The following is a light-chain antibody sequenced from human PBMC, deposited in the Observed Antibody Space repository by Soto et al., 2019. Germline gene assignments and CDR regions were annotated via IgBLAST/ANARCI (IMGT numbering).Light chain of an antibody. CDR2: AAS. V-gene: IGKV1-39*01. CDR3: QQSYSTPRT. Sequence: DIQMTQSPSSLSASVGDRVAITCRASQRISSLLNWYQQKPGKAPKVLIYAASTLQSGVPSRFSGSGSGTAFTLTISSLQPEDVATYYCQQSYSTPRTFGQGTKVEIK. CDR1: QRISSL. J-gene: IGKJ1*01.